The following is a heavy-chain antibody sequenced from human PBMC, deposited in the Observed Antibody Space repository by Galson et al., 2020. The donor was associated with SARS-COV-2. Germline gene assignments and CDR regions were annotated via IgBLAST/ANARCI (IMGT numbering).Heavy chain of an antibody. V-gene: IGHV3-48*04. CDR2: IRSSSGTI. D-gene: IGHD1-1*01. CDR1: GFTFSSYT. Sequence: GGSLRLSCAASGFTFSSYTMNWVRQAPVKGLELVAYIRSSSGTIYYADSVKGRFTISRDNAKNSLYLQLNSLRVEDTAVYYCARERREYWGQGTLVTVSS. J-gene: IGHJ4*02. CDR3: ARERREY.